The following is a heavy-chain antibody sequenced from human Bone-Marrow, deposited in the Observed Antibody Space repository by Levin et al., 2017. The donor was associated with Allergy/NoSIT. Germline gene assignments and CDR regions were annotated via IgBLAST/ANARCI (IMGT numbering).Heavy chain of an antibody. CDR3: AREYSYGQYFFDF. D-gene: IGHD5-18*01. CDR2: IFLGGIT. V-gene: IGHV4-4*07. CDR1: GDSISGHY. J-gene: IGHJ4*02. Sequence: SETLSLICGVSGDSISGHYWSWIRQPAGKGLEWIGRIFLGGITNYNASLRSRVTISGDMSRNEVSLTLTSVTAADTAIYYCAREYSYGQYFFDFWGPGTQVTVSS.